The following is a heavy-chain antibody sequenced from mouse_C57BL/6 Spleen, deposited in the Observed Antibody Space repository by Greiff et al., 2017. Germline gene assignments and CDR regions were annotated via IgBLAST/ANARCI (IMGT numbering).Heavy chain of an antibody. V-gene: IGHV5-4*03. Sequence: EVMLVESGGGLVKPGGSLKLSCAASGFTFSSYAMSWVRQTPEKRLEWVATISDGGSYTYYPDNVKGRFTISRDNAKNNLYLQMSHLKSEDTAMYYCARAGRCYYAMDYWGQGTSVTVSS. CDR1: GFTFSSYA. CDR3: ARAGRCYYAMDY. CDR2: ISDGGSYT. J-gene: IGHJ4*01.